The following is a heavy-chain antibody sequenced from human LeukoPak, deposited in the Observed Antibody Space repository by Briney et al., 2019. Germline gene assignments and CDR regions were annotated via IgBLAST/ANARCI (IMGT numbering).Heavy chain of an antibody. J-gene: IGHJ5*02. Sequence: GGSLRLSCAASRFTFSSYSMNWVRQAPGKGLEWVSKISSTSSTTYYADSVKGRFTISRDNSNNSLYLQMNSLRDEDTAVYYCAREGSRWSGGNWFDPWGQGTLVTVSS. CDR1: RFTFSSYS. V-gene: IGHV3-48*02. CDR3: AREGSRWSGGNWFDP. D-gene: IGHD6-13*01. CDR2: ISSTSSTT.